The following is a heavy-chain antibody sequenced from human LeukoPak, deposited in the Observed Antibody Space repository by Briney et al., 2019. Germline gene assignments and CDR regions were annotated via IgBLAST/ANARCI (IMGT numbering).Heavy chain of an antibody. V-gene: IGHV3-11*04. Sequence: PGGSLRLSCAASGFTFSDYYMSWIRQAPGKGLEWVSYISSSGSTIYYADSVKGRFTISRDNAKNSLYLQMNSLRAEDTAVYYCARVVIDCSSTSCYLDWFDPWGQGTLVTVSS. CDR2: ISSSGSTI. J-gene: IGHJ5*02. D-gene: IGHD2-2*01. CDR1: GFTFSDYY. CDR3: ARVVIDCSSTSCYLDWFDP.